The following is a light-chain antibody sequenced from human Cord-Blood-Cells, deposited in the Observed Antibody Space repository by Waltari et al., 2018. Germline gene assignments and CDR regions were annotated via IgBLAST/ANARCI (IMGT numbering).Light chain of an antibody. CDR1: SPNIGSNT. J-gene: IGLJ3*02. CDR3: AAWDDSLNARV. Sequence: QSVLTQPPSASGTPGQRVTISCSGSSPNIGSNTVNWYQQLPGTAPKLLIYSNKQRPSGVPDRFSGSKSGTSASLAISGLQSEDEADYYCAAWDDSLNARVFGGGTKLTVL. V-gene: IGLV1-44*01. CDR2: SNK.